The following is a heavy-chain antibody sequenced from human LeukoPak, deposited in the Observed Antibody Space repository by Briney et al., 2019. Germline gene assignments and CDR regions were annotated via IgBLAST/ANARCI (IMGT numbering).Heavy chain of an antibody. J-gene: IGHJ4*02. CDR3: ARGRGYSFGYEDY. CDR1: GFTFSSYA. CDR2: ISYDGNNK. D-gene: IGHD5-18*01. V-gene: IGHV3-30*04. Sequence: GGSLRLSCAASGFTFSSYAMHWVRQAPGKGLEWVAVISYDGNNKYYADSLKGRFTFSRDNSKNTLYLQMNSLRPEDTAVYYCARGRGYSFGYEDYWGQGALVTVSS.